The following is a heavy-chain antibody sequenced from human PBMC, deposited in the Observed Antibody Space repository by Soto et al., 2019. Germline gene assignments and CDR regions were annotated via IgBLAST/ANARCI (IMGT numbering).Heavy chain of an antibody. CDR3: ARGRGSVLLPM. D-gene: IGHD3-10*01. V-gene: IGHV1-69*02. CDR1: GGTFSSYT. CDR2: IIPILGIA. Sequence: QVKLVQYGAEVKKPGSSVKVSCKASGGTFSSYTISWVRQAPGQGLEWMGRIIPILGIANYAQKFQGRVTSTADKSTSTDYMELSSLRSEDTAVYYCARGRGSVLLPMRGQGTLVTVSS. J-gene: IGHJ4*02.